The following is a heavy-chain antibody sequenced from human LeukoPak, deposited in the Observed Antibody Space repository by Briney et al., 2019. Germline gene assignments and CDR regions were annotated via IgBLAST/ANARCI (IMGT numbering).Heavy chain of an antibody. V-gene: IGHV1-8*03. CDR3: ARGILGISGHWFDP. CDR1: GYTFTSYD. D-gene: IGHD7-27*01. J-gene: IGHJ5*02. Sequence: ASVKVSCKASGYTFTSYDINWVRQATGQGLEWMGWMYPNSGNTGYAKKFQGRVTITRNTSISTAYMELSSLRSEDTAVYYCARGILGISGHWFDPWGQGTLVTVSS. CDR2: MYPNSGNT.